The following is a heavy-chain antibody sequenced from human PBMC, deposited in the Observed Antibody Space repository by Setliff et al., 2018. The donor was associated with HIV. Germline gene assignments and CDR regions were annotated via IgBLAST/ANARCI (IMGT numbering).Heavy chain of an antibody. CDR1: GGSISSSSYY. CDR3: AGAWTDFGDKNDVFDI. D-gene: IGHD4-17*01. V-gene: IGHV4-39*01. CDR2: IYYSGST. Sequence: SETLSLTCTVSGGSISSSSYYWGWIRQPPGKGLEWIGSIYYSGSTYYNPSLKSRVTISVDTSKNQFSLKLSSVTAADTAVYYCAGAWTDFGDKNDVFDIWGQGTMVTVSS. J-gene: IGHJ3*02.